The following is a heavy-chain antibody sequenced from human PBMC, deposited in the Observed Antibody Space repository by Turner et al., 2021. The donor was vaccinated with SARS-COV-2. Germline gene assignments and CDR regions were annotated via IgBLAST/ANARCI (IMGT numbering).Heavy chain of an antibody. Sequence: QVQLVESGGGVVQPGRSLRLSCPASGFTLSSYVRHWVRQAPGKGLGWVAVISYDGSNKYYADSVKGRFTISRDNSKNTLYLQMNSLRAEDTAVYYCARDSGDFDYWGQGTLVTVSS. V-gene: IGHV3-30-3*01. CDR2: ISYDGSNK. J-gene: IGHJ4*02. D-gene: IGHD3-10*01. CDR3: ARDSGDFDY. CDR1: GFTLSSYV.